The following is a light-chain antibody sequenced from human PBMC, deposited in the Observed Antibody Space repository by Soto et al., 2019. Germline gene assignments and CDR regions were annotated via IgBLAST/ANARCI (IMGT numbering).Light chain of an antibody. Sequence: SYELTQPPSVSVAPGQTARISCGGNDIASKSVHRSQQKPGQAPVLVVYDDNDRPSGIPERLSGSNSGDTATLTISRVEDGDEADYYCQVWDSSSDHYVFGSGTKVTVL. CDR3: QVWDSSSDHYV. V-gene: IGLV3-21*02. J-gene: IGLJ1*01. CDR1: DIASKS. CDR2: DDN.